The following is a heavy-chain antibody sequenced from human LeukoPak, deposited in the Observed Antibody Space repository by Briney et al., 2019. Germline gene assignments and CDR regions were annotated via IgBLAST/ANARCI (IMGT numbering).Heavy chain of an antibody. Sequence: ASVKVSCKASGYTFTGYYMHWVRQAPGQGLEWMGWISVYNGNTNYAQKLQGRVTMTTDTSTSTAYMELRSLRSDDTAVYYCARVSLRYFDWLPLYRDYYYMDVWGKGTTVTISS. CDR3: ARVSLRYFDWLPLYRDYYYMDV. D-gene: IGHD3-9*01. CDR2: ISVYNGNT. J-gene: IGHJ6*03. V-gene: IGHV1-18*04. CDR1: GYTFTGYY.